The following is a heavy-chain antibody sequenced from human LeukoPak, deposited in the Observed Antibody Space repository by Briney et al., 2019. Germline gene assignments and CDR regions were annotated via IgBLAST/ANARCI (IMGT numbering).Heavy chain of an antibody. CDR2: IYYRGSI. J-gene: IGHJ5*02. CDR3: GSGSYLHWFDP. Sequence: SETLSLTCTVSGGSISSSSYYWGWIRQPPGKGLEWIGSIYYRGSIYYNPSLKSRVTISVDTSKNQFSLKLSSVTAADTAVYYCGSGSYLHWFDPWGQGTLVTVSS. CDR1: GGSISSSSYY. D-gene: IGHD1-26*01. V-gene: IGHV4-39*07.